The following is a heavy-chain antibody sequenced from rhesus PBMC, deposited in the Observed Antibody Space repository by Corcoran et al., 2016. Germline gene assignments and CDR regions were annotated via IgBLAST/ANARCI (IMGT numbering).Heavy chain of an antibody. J-gene: IGHJ4*01. CDR1: GFTFSSSA. Sequence: EVQLVESGGGLVQPGGSLRLSCAASGFTFSSSAMHWVRQASGKGRGLVGRNRSKSNNYETGYAASVKGRFTISRDDSKNTAYLQMNSLKTEDTAVYYCARDSHCTSTTCLHFDYWGQGVLVTVSS. D-gene: IGHD2-2*01. CDR3: ARDSHCTSTTCLHFDY. V-gene: IGHV3-118*01. CDR2: NRSKSNNYET.